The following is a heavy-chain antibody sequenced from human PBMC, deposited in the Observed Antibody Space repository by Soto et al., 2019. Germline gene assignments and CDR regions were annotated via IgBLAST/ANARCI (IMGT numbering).Heavy chain of an antibody. V-gene: IGHV1-2*04. CDR2: INPNSGGT. Sequence: GASVKVSCKASGYTFTGYYMHLVRQAPGQGLEWMGWINPNSGGTNYAQKFQGWVTMTRDTSISTAYMELSRLRSDDTAVYYCARDISSSRWTDIDYWGQGTPVTVSS. J-gene: IGHJ4*02. D-gene: IGHD6-19*01. CDR1: GYTFTGYY. CDR3: ARDISSSRWTDIDY.